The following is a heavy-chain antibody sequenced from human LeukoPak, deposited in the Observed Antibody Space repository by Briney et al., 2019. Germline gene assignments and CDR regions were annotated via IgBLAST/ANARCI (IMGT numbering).Heavy chain of an antibody. CDR3: AKGYYGSGTYGWFDP. V-gene: IGHV3-23*01. CDR1: GFIFSRYG. J-gene: IGHJ5*02. D-gene: IGHD3-10*01. CDR2: ISASGDNT. Sequence: GGSLRLSCAASGFIFSRYGMSWVRQAPGKGLEWVSTISASGDNTYYADSVKGRFTISRDNSKKKLYLQMNSLRAEDTAVYYCAKGYYGSGTYGWFDPWGQGTLVTVSS.